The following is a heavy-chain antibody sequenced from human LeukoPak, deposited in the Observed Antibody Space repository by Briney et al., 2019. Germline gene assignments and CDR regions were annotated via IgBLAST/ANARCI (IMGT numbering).Heavy chain of an antibody. V-gene: IGHV4-59*01. CDR3: ARGVPPEYYFDY. D-gene: IGHD1-14*01. J-gene: IGHJ4*02. CDR2: IYYSGST. Sequence: SETLSLTCTVSGGSTSSYYWSWIRQPPGKGLEWIGYIYYSGSTNYNPSLKSRVTISVDTSKNQFSLKLSSVTAADTAVYYCARGVPPEYYFDYWGQGTLVTVSS. CDR1: GGSTSSYY.